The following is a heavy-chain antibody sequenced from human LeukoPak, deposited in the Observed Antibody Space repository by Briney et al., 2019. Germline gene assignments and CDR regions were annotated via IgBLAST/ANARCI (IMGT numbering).Heavy chain of an antibody. CDR3: ARDRALGSGKYYFDY. Sequence: SETLSLTCTVSGDSISSDYWSWIRQSPGKGLEWFGYIYYRGDTKYNPSLKSRIALDRSKNQISLTLTSVTAADTAVYYCARDRALGSGKYYFDYWGQGTLVTVSA. CDR2: IYYRGDT. V-gene: IGHV4-59*01. CDR1: GDSISSDY. J-gene: IGHJ4*02. D-gene: IGHD3-16*01.